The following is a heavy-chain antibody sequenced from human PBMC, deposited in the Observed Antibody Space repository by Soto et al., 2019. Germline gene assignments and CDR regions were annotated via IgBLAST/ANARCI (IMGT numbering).Heavy chain of an antibody. J-gene: IGHJ6*02. D-gene: IGHD4-17*01. CDR1: GGSISRGGYY. CDR2: IYYSGST. CDR3: ARAHGDYPYYYYYGMDV. Sequence: SETLSLTCTVSGGSISRGGYYWSWIRQHPGKGLEWIGYIYYSGSTYYNPSLKSRVTISVDTSKNQFSLKLSSVTAADTAVYYCARAHGDYPYYYYYGMDVWGQGTTVTVSS. V-gene: IGHV4-31*03.